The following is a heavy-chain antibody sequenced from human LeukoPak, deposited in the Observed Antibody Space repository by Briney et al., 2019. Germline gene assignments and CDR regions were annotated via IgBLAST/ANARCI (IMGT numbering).Heavy chain of an antibody. D-gene: IGHD1-7*01. V-gene: IGHV3-21*01. J-gene: IGHJ4*02. CDR2: ISTSSSYI. CDR3: ARDRDWNSGFDY. CDR1: GFTFSSYG. Sequence: TGGSLRLSCAASGFTFSSYGMSWVRQAPGKGLEWVSSISTSSSYIYYADSVKGRFTISRDNARNSLYLQMNSLRAEDTAVYYCARDRDWNSGFDYWGQGTLVTVSS.